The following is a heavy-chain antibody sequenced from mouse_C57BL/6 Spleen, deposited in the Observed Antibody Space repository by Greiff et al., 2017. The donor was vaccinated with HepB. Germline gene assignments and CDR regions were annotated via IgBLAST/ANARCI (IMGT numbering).Heavy chain of an antibody. J-gene: IGHJ2*01. Sequence: VQLQQPGAELVMPGASVKLSCKASGYTFTSYWMHWVKQRPGQGLEWIGEIDPSDSYTNYNQKFKGKSTLTVDKSSSTAYMQLSSLTSEDAAVYYCARGAWGFDYWGQGTTLTVSS. CDR1: GYTFTSYW. CDR2: IDPSDSYT. CDR3: ARGAWGFDY. V-gene: IGHV1-69*01.